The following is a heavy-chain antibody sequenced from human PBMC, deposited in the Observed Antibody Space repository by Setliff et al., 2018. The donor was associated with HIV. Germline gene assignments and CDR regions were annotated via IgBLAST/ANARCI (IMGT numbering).Heavy chain of an antibody. CDR3: ARDRAFDI. CDR2: IIPILGIA. CDR1: GYTFTSDY. J-gene: IGHJ3*02. V-gene: IGHV1-69*10. Sequence: SVKVSCKSSGYTFTSDYIHWVRQAPGQGLEWMGGIIPILGIANYAQKFQGRVTITADKSTSTAYMELSSLRSEDTAVYYCARDRAFDIWGQGTMVTVSS.